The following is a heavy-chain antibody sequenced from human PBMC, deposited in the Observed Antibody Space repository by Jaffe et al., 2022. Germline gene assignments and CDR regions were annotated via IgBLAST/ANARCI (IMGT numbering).Heavy chain of an antibody. D-gene: IGHD4-17*01. Sequence: EVHLVESGGGLVQPGGSLRLSCAASGFSFSTYSLNWVRQAPGKGLEWVSYISNTGTNIYYADSVKGRFTISRDNAKNSLYLQMNSLRAEDTAVYYCARDLGWTSVTEHYWGQGTLVTVSS. CDR1: GFSFSTYS. V-gene: IGHV3-48*01. CDR3: ARDLGWTSVTEHY. CDR2: ISNTGTNI. J-gene: IGHJ4*02.